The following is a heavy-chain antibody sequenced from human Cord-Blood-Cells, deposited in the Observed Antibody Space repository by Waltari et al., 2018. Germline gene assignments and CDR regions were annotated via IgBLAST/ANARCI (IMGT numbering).Heavy chain of an antibody. CDR3: ATDSSSSSWTGVGAFDI. CDR2: FDPEDGET. CDR1: GYTLTELS. D-gene: IGHD6-13*01. J-gene: IGHJ3*02. V-gene: IGHV1-24*01. Sequence: QVQLVQSGAEVKKPGASVKVSCKGSGYTLTELSMHWVRQAHGKGREWMGGFDPEDGETIYAQKFQGRVTMTEDTSTDTAYMELSNLRSEDTAVYYCATDSSSSSWTGVGAFDIWGQGTMVTVSS.